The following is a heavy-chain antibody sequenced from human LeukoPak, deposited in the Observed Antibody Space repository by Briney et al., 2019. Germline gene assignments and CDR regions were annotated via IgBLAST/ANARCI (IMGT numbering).Heavy chain of an antibody. CDR2: IYYSGST. Sequence: SETLSLTCTVSGGSISTYYWSWLRQPRGKGLEWIGYIYYSGSTNYNPSLKSRVTISVDTSKNQFSLKLSSVTAADTAVYYCARGVGSWYYFDYWGQGTLATVSS. CDR3: ARGVGSWYYFDY. V-gene: IGHV4-59*01. D-gene: IGHD6-13*01. J-gene: IGHJ4*02. CDR1: GGSISTYY.